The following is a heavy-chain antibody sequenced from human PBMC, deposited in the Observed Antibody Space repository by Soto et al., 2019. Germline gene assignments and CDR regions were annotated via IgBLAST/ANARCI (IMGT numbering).Heavy chain of an antibody. D-gene: IGHD3-22*01. J-gene: IGHJ4*02. CDR3: ARVTRTVYDSSGYYYSEVFDY. CDR1: GFTFSSYS. Sequence: GGSLRLSCAASGFTFSSYSMNWVRQAPGKGLEWVSYISSSSSTIYYADSVKGRFTISRDNAKNSLYLQMNSLRDEDTAVYYCARVTRTVYDSSGYYYSEVFDYWGQGTLVTVSS. CDR2: ISSSSSTI. V-gene: IGHV3-48*02.